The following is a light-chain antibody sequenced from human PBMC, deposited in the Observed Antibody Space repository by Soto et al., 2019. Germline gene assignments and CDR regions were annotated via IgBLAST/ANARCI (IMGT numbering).Light chain of an antibody. J-gene: IGLJ1*01. Sequence: QSVLTQPASVSGSPGQSITISCTGTISDVGSYNLVSWYQQHPGKAPKLIIYGVTARPSGISNRFSGSKSGNTASLTISGLQAEDEADYYCCTYARSSTSLYVIGTGTKVTVL. CDR3: CTYARSSTSLYV. V-gene: IGLV2-23*02. CDR1: ISDVGSYNL. CDR2: GVT.